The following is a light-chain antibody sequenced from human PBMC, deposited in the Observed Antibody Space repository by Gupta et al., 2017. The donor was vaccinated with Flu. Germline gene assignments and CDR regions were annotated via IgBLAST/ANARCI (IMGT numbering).Light chain of an antibody. CDR3: QTADSDYNWI. Sequence: SGDVLTEAYVYWYQQKPGQSPALVIFKDSKRPSGIPDRFSGSTSATTATLAISGVQAEDEADYYCQTADSDYNWIFGGGTKLTV. CDR2: KDS. J-gene: IGLJ3*02. V-gene: IGLV3-25*03. CDR1: VLTEAY.